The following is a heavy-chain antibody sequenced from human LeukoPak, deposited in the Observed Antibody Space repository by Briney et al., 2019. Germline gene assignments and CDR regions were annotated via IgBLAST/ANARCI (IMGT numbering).Heavy chain of an antibody. CDR3: GRDWDSSGYYYDGFDI. D-gene: IGHD3-22*01. CDR1: GFTFSDYY. V-gene: IGHV3-11*01. Sequence: GGSLRLSCAASGFTFSDYYMSWIRQAPGKGLEWVSYISSSGSTIYYADSVKGRFTISRDNAKNSLYLQMNSLRAEDTAVYYCGRDWDSSGYYYDGFDIWGQGTMVTVSS. CDR2: ISSSGSTI. J-gene: IGHJ3*02.